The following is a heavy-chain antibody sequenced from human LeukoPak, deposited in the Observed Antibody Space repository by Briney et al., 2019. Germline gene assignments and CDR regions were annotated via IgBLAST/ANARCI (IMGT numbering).Heavy chain of an antibody. CDR3: AGGGGIAAAGSY. CDR1: GGSISSYY. Sequence: SETLSLTCTVSGGSISSYYWSWIRQPPGKGLEWIGYIYYSGSTNYNTSLKSRVTISVDTSKNQFSLKLSSVTAADTAVYYCAGGGGIAAAGSYWGQGTLVTVSS. CDR2: IYYSGST. J-gene: IGHJ4*02. D-gene: IGHD6-13*01. V-gene: IGHV4-59*01.